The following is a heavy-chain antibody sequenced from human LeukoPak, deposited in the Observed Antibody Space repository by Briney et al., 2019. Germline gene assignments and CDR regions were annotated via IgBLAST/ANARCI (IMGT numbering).Heavy chain of an antibody. J-gene: IGHJ6*02. CDR1: GASTSSYY. CDR3: ARDESSNPYYYYGMDV. CDR2: IYYSGST. D-gene: IGHD6-6*01. Sequence: PSETLSLTCTVSGASTSSYYWSCIRQPPGKGLEWIGYIYYSGSTNYNPSLKSRVTISVDTSKNQFSLKLSSVTAADTAVYYCARDESSNPYYYYGMDVWGQGTTVTVSS. V-gene: IGHV4-59*01.